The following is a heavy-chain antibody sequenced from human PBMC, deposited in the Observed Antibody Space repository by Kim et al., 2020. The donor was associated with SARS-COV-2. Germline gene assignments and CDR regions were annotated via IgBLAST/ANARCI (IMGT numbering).Heavy chain of an antibody. CDR2: IIGNSGGVTT. Sequence: GGSLRLSCAGSGFTFSNAWMSWVHQAPGKGLEWVGRIIGNSGGVTTDYGAPVKGRFTISRDDSKNTLYLQMNSLKTEDTALYDCTTDWCSIYSSFCDSDYWGQGTLVTVSS. J-gene: IGHJ4*02. D-gene: IGHD2-8*01. CDR3: TTDWCSIYSSFCDSDY. CDR1: GFTFSNAW. V-gene: IGHV3-15*01.